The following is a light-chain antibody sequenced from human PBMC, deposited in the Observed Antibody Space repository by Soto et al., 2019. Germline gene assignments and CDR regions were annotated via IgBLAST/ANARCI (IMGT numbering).Light chain of an antibody. CDR2: SNN. V-gene: IGLV1-44*01. J-gene: IGLJ2*01. Sequence: QSALTQPPSASGTPGQRVTISWSGSSSNIGSNTVNWYQQLPGTAPKLLIYSNNHRPSGVPDLFSGSKSGTSASLAISGLQSEDEADYYCAAWDDSLNGVVFGGGTKLTVL. CDR3: AAWDDSLNGVV. CDR1: SSNIGSNT.